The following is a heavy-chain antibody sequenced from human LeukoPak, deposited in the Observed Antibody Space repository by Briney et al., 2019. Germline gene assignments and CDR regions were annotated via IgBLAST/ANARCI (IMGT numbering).Heavy chain of an antibody. V-gene: IGHV3-74*01. Sequence: PGGSLRLSCAASGFTFSSYWMHWVRRAPGKGLVWVSRINSDGSSTSYADSVKGRFTISRDNAKNTLYLQMNSPRAEDTAVYYCARVIGSSRAHLYYYYGMDVWGQGTTVTVSS. CDR2: INSDGSST. J-gene: IGHJ6*02. D-gene: IGHD6-13*01. CDR3: ARVIGSSRAHLYYYYGMDV. CDR1: GFTFSSYW.